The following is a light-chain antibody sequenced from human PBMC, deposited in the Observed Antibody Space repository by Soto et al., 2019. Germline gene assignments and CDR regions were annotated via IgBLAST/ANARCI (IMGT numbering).Light chain of an antibody. J-gene: IGKJ1*01. CDR1: QNIYSN. CDR3: LQYHNLWA. CDR2: RAS. V-gene: IGKV3-15*01. Sequence: ILMTQSPASLSVSPGERATLSCRASQNIYSNIAWYQQSPGQAPRLLIYRASTRATSVPARFSGSGSGTECTLTISSLQSEDFTVYSCLQYHNLWAFGQGTKVEIK.